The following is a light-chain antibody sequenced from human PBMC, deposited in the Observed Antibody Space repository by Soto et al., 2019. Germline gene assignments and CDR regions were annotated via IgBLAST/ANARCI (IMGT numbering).Light chain of an antibody. CDR2: EVS. V-gene: IGLV2-18*02. J-gene: IGLJ2*01. CDR1: SSDVGSYNL. Sequence: QSALTQPPSVSGSPGQSVTISCTGTSSDVGSYNLVSWYQQHPGKAPRLLILEVSNRPSGVPDRFSGSKSGNTASLTISGLQAEDEADYHCSSYTTSSTAFVVFGGGTKLTVL. CDR3: SSYTTSSTAFVV.